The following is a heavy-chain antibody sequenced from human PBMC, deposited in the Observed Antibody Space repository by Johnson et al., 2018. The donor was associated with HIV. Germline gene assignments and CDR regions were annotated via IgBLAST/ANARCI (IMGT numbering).Heavy chain of an antibody. CDR3: ARDRRIMITFGADVFDI. J-gene: IGHJ3*02. CDR2: IWYDGSNK. Sequence: VQLVESGGGVVQPGRSLRLSCAASGFTFSSYGMHWVRQAPGKGLEWVAVIWYDGSNKYYADSVKGRFTISRDNAENSLYLQMNSLRAEDTALYYCARDRRIMITFGADVFDIWGQGTMVTVSS. D-gene: IGHD3-16*01. V-gene: IGHV3-33*01. CDR1: GFTFSSYG.